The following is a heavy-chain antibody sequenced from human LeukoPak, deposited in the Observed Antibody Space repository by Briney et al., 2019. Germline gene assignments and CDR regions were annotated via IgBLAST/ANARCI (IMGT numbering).Heavy chain of an antibody. V-gene: IGHV1-18*01. Sequence: GASVKVSCKASGYSFTTYGISWVRQAPGQGLEWMGWISAYNGNTNYAQKLQGRDTMTTDTSTSTAYMELRSLRYDDTAVYYCARDMIAARPNWFDPWGQGTLVTVSS. D-gene: IGHD6-6*01. CDR1: GYSFTTYG. J-gene: IGHJ5*02. CDR3: ARDMIAARPNWFDP. CDR2: ISAYNGNT.